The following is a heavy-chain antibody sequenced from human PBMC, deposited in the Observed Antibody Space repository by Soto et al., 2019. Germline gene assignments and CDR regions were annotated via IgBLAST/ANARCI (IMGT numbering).Heavy chain of an antibody. CDR3: VRAHYYDSSAGVAYDYYGMDV. J-gene: IGHJ6*02. CDR1: GGSISSSKW. Sequence: PSETLSLTCAVSGGSISSSKWWSWVRQPPGKGLEWIGEIYHSGSTNYNPSLKSRVTISVDKSKNQFSLKLSSVTAADTAVYYCVRAHYYDSSAGVAYDYYGMDVWGQGTTVTVSS. D-gene: IGHD3-22*01. CDR2: IYHSGST. V-gene: IGHV4-4*02.